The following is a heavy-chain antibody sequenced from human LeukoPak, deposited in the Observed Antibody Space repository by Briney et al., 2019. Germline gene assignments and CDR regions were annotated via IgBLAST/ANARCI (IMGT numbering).Heavy chain of an antibody. D-gene: IGHD3-10*01. CDR1: GFTFSSYA. J-gene: IGHJ6*04. Sequence: PGGSLRLSSAASGFTFSSYAMSWVRQAPGKGLEWVSAISGSGGSTYYADSVKGRFTISRDNSKNTLYLQMNSLRAEDTAVYYCAKDRMVRGLYGMDVWGKGTTVTVSS. V-gene: IGHV3-23*01. CDR2: ISGSGGST. CDR3: AKDRMVRGLYGMDV.